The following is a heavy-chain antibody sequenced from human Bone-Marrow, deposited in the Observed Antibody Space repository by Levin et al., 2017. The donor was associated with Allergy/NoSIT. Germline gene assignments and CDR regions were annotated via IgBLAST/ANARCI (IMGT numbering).Heavy chain of an antibody. D-gene: IGHD2-15*01. CDR3: AKEGCDSGAGLYQFDS. V-gene: IGHV3-30*18. Sequence: SCVASGLTFSRYGMHWVRQAPGKGPEWVAVVSDRGGTVYYADSVKGRVTISRDNSKNTLWLQMNRLRPEDTAVYYCAKEGCDSGAGLYQFDSWGQGTLVTVSS. CDR1: GLTFSRYG. J-gene: IGHJ4*02. CDR2: VSDRGGTV.